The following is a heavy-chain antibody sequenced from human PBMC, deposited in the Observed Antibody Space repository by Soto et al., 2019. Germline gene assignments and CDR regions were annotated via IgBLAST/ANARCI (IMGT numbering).Heavy chain of an antibody. Sequence: EMQLLESGGGLVQPGGSLRLSCAASGFTFSSYAMTWVRKAQGKGLEWVSGISGSGVSTYSADSVKGRFPISRDNSKNTLYLQMNSLRAEDTAVYYCAKDRGSGSTSWYNGWFDPWGQGTLVTVSS. D-gene: IGHD2-2*02. CDR3: AKDRGSGSTSWYNGWFDP. CDR1: GFTFSSYA. V-gene: IGHV3-23*01. CDR2: ISGSGVST. J-gene: IGHJ5*02.